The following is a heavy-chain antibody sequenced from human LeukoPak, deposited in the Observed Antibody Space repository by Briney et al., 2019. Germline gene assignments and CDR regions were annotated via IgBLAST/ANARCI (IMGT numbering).Heavy chain of an antibody. V-gene: IGHV3-23*01. Sequence: GGSLRLSCAVSGITLSNYGMSWVRQAPGKGLEWVAGISGSGGGTYCADSVKGRFTIPRDNPKNTLYLQMNSLRAEDTAVYFCAKRGVVIRVILVGFHKEAYYFDSWGQGALVTVSS. D-gene: IGHD3-22*01. CDR1: GITLSNYG. J-gene: IGHJ4*02. CDR3: AKRGVVIRVILVGFHKEAYYFDS. CDR2: ISGSGGGT.